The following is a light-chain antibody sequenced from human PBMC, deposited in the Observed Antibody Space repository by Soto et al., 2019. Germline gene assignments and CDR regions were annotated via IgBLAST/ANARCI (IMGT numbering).Light chain of an antibody. V-gene: IGLV2-14*01. CDR3: SSYASSSSYV. CDR2: EVT. J-gene: IGLJ1*01. Sequence: QSVLTQPPSVSGAPGQRVTISCTGTSSDVGGYNHVSWCQIHPGKAPKLIIYEVTSRPSGVSYRFSGSKSGNSASLTISGLQAEDEADYYCSSYASSSSYVFGGGTKVTVL. CDR1: SSDVGGYNH.